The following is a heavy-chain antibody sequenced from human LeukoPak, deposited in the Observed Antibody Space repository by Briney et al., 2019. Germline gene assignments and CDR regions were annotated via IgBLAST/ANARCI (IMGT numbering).Heavy chain of an antibody. CDR3: AKGPDILTGYSSSTSPEGFDY. D-gene: IGHD3-9*01. V-gene: IGHV3-23*01. Sequence: GGSLRLSCAASGLTFSIYAMTWVRQGPGKGLELVSGINGRDNGTWYADSVKGRFTISRDNSKNTLYLQMNSLRAEDTAVYYCAKGPDILTGYSSSTSPEGFDYWGQGTLVTVSS. CDR2: INGRDNGT. CDR1: GLTFSIYA. J-gene: IGHJ4*02.